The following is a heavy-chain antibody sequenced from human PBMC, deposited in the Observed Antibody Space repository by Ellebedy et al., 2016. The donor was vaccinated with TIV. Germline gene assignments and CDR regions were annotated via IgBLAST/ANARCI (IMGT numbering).Heavy chain of an antibody. CDR3: AREDYDILTGYSHGLDV. CDR2: INPNTGDT. CDR1: GYTFSGYF. J-gene: IGHJ6*02. V-gene: IGHV1-2*02. D-gene: IGHD3-9*01. Sequence: ASVKVSCKASGYTFSGYFMHWVRQAPGQGLEWMGWINPNTGDTNYAQKFQGRVTMTRDTPISTAYIELRRLISDDTAVYYCAREDYDILTGYSHGLDVWGQGTTVTVPS.